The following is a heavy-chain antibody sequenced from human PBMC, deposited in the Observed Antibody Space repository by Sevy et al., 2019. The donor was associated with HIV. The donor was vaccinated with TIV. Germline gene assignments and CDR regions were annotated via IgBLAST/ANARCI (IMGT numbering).Heavy chain of an antibody. V-gene: IGHV1-18*01. Sequence: ASVKVSCKASGYTFTSYGISWVRQAPGQGLEWMGWISAYNGNTNYAQKLQGRVTMTTDTSTSTAYMELRSLRSDDTAVYYCARERLVLRTYGMYVWGQGTTVTVSS. CDR2: ISAYNGNT. J-gene: IGHJ6*02. CDR3: ARERLVLRTYGMYV. CDR1: GYTFTSYG. D-gene: IGHD3-3*01.